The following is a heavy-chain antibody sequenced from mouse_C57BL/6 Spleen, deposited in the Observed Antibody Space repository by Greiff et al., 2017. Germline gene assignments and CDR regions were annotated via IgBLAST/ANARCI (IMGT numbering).Heavy chain of an antibody. CDR2: IYIGKGYT. J-gene: IGHJ2*01. Sequence: EVQLQQSGAELVRPGSSVKMSCKTSGYTFTSYGINWVKQRPGQGLEWIGYIYIGKGYTEYNEKFKGKATLTSDTSSSTAYMQLSSLTSEDSAIYFCARGGLGNYDFDYWGQGTTLTVSS. V-gene: IGHV1-58*01. CDR3: ARGGLGNYDFDY. D-gene: IGHD2-1*01. CDR1: GYTFTSYG.